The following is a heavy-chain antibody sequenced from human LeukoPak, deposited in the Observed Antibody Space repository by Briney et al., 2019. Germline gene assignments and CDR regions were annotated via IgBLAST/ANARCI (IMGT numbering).Heavy chain of an antibody. D-gene: IGHD3-10*01. Sequence: GGSLRLSCAASGFTFDDYGMSWVRQAPGKGLEWVSGINWNGGSTGYADSVKGRFTISRDNAKNSLYLQMNSLRAEDTALYYCARVPYYYGSGSYYNDYYYYYMDVWGKGTTVTVSS. J-gene: IGHJ6*03. V-gene: IGHV3-20*04. CDR2: INWNGGST. CDR1: GFTFDDYG. CDR3: ARVPYYYGSGSYYNDYYYYYMDV.